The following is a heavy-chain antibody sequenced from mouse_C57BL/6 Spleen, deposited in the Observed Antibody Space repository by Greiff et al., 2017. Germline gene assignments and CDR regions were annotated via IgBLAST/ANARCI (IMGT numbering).Heavy chain of an antibody. D-gene: IGHD1-1*01. Sequence: VQLQQSVAELVRPGASVKLSCTASGFNIKNTYMHWVKQRPEQGLEWIGRIDPANGNTKYAPKFQGKATITADTSSSTAYLQLSSLTSEDTAIYYCALNYYGSSPYFDYWGQGTTLTVSS. J-gene: IGHJ2*01. CDR3: ALNYYGSSPYFDY. CDR2: IDPANGNT. V-gene: IGHV14-3*01. CDR1: GFNIKNTY.